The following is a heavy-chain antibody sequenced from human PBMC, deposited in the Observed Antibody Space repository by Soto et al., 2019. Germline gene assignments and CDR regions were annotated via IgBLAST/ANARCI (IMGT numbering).Heavy chain of an antibody. CDR3: ASAVATGYYFDL. V-gene: IGHV4-31*03. CDR1: GGSISSDDYY. J-gene: IGHJ2*01. CDR2: VFYTGSP. D-gene: IGHD3-9*01. Sequence: QVQLQESGPGLVKPSQTLSLTCTVSGGSISSDDYYWTWIRQHPGKGLEWIGYVFYTGSPSYNPSLKSRLTISLDRAKNQFSLKLTSVTAADTAVYYCASAVATGYYFDLWGRGTLVTVSS.